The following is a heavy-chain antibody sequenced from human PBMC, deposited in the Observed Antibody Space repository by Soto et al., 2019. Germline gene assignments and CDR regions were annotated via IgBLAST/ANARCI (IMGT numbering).Heavy chain of an antibody. V-gene: IGHV3-30*09. CDR2: ISFDGANK. CDR1: GFTFSNFP. Sequence: GGSLRLSCAGSGFTFSNFPLHWVRQAPGKGLEWVAVISFDGANKYYADSVKGRFALSRDNSKNTVFLQMNSLRRDDTAIYYCARRTLVTTGYFQHWGQGTQVTVSS. CDR3: ARRTLVTTGYFQH. D-gene: IGHD4-4*01. J-gene: IGHJ1*01.